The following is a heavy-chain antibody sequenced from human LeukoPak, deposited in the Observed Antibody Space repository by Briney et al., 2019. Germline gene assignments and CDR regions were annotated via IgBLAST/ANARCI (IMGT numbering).Heavy chain of an antibody. D-gene: IGHD6-13*01. J-gene: IGHJ5*02. CDR1: GGSISSGGYY. CDR2: IYYSGST. Sequence: SQTLSLTCTVSGGSISSGGYYWSWIRQHPGKGLEWIGYIYYSGSTYYNPSLKSRVTISVDTSKNQFSLKLSSVTAADTAVYYCARENLENYSSSWYGWFDPWGQGTLVTVSS. V-gene: IGHV4-31*03. CDR3: ARENLENYSSSWYGWFDP.